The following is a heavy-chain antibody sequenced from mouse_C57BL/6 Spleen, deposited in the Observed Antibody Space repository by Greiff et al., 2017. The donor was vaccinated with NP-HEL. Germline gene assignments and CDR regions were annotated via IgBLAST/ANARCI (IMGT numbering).Heavy chain of an antibody. Sequence: QVQLQQSGAELVKPGASVKLSCKASGYTFTSYWMHWVKQRPGQGLEWIGMIHPNSGSTNYNEKFKSKATLTVDKSSSTAYMQLSSLTSEETAVYDCTTANYNECPDYWGQRTPLTVSS. D-gene: IGHD2-1*01. CDR1: GYTFTSYW. CDR3: TTANYNECPDY. CDR2: IHPNSGST. J-gene: IGHJ2*01. V-gene: IGHV1-64*01.